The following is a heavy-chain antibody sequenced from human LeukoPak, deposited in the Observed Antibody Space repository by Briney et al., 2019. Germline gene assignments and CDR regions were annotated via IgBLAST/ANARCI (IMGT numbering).Heavy chain of an antibody. Sequence: SVKVSCKASGGTFTSYAISWVRQAPGQGLEWMGGIIPIFGTANYAQKFQGRVTITADESTSTAYMELSSLRSDDTAVYYCASGRSGYFDYWGQGTLVTVSS. CDR2: IIPIFGTA. CDR1: GGTFTSYA. D-gene: IGHD2-15*01. J-gene: IGHJ4*02. V-gene: IGHV1-69*13. CDR3: ASGRSGYFDY.